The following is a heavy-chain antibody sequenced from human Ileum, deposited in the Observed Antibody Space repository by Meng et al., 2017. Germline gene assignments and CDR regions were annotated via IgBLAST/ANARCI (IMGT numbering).Heavy chain of an antibody. CDR1: GFTFSNYH. D-gene: IGHD5-12*01. CDR3: AKGQSGDLADC. Sequence: GGSLRLSCAASGFTFSNYHLTWVRQAPGMGLEWVSVISDSGGSTFYADSVKGRFTISRDNSKNTLYLQMNSLRAEDTAVYYCAKGQSGDLADCWGQGTLVTSPQ. V-gene: IGHV3-23*01. CDR2: ISDSGGST. J-gene: IGHJ4*02.